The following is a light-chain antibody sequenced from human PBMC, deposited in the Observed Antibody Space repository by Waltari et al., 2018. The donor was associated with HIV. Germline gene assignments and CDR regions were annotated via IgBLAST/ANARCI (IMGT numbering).Light chain of an antibody. CDR1: SGSVARTY. J-gene: IGLJ3*02. CDR3: QSYDNSNWV. Sequence: ILTQPHSVSESPGKTVIISCTGSSGSVARTYVQWYQLRPGNAPRTVIYEDDKRPSGVPDRFSGSIDGSSNSASLIISGLKPEDEGDYYCQSYDNSNWVFGGGTKLTV. V-gene: IGLV6-57*02. CDR2: EDD.